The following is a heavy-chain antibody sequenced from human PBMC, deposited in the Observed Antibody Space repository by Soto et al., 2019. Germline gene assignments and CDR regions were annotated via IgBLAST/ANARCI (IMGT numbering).Heavy chain of an antibody. V-gene: IGHV3-30*18. CDR3: AKPYSSSWSFDY. Sequence: GGSLRLSCAAYGFTFSSYGMHWVLQAPGKGLEWVAVISYDGSNKYYADSVKGRFTISRDNSKNTLYLQMNSLRAEDTAVYYCAKPYSSSWSFDYWGQGTLVTVSS. CDR2: ISYDGSNK. D-gene: IGHD6-13*01. J-gene: IGHJ4*02. CDR1: GFTFSSYG.